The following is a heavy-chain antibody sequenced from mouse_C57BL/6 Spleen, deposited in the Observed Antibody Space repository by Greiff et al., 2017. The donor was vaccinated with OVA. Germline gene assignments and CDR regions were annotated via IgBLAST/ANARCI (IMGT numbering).Heavy chain of an antibody. J-gene: IGHJ1*03. CDR2: INPGSGGT. CDR1: GYAFTNYL. V-gene: IGHV1-54*01. D-gene: IGHD1-1*01. CDR3: ARRDYYGSSYWYFDV. Sequence: QVQLQQSGAELVRPGTSVKVSCKASGYAFTNYLIEWVKQRPGPGLEWIGVINPGSGGTNYNEKFKGKATLTADKSSSTAYMQLSSLTSEDSAVYFCARRDYYGSSYWYFDVWGTGTTVTVSS.